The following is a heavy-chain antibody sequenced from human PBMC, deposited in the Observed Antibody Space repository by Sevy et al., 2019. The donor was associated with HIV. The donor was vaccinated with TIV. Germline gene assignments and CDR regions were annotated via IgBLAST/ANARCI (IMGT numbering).Heavy chain of an antibody. CDR2: ISSISSTK. Sequence: GGSLRLSCVASGFTFSSYSMNWVRQAPGKGLEWVSYISSISSTKNYADSVKGRFTISRDNAKNSLYLQMNGLRDEDTAVYYCTREVICCRYGSAIVDNWGQGTLVTVSS. CDR1: GFTFSSYS. V-gene: IGHV3-48*02. CDR3: TREVICCRYGSAIVDN. D-gene: IGHD3-16*02. J-gene: IGHJ4*02.